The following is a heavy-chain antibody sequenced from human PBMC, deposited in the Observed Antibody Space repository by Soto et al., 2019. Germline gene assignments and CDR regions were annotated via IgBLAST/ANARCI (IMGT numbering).Heavy chain of an antibody. CDR3: ARDIGLLFVYDYGMVV. Sequence: QVQLVQSGAEVKKPGASVKVSCKASGYTFTSYGISWVRQAPGQGLEWMGWISAYNGNTNYAQKLQGRVTMTTDTSPSTAYMELRSLRSDDTSVYYCARDIGLLFVYDYGMVVLGQGTTVTVSS. CDR1: GYTFTSYG. D-gene: IGHD3-10*02. V-gene: IGHV1-18*01. CDR2: ISAYNGNT. J-gene: IGHJ6*01.